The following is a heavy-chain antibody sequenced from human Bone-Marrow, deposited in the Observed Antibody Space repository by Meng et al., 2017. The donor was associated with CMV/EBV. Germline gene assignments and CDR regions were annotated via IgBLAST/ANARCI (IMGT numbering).Heavy chain of an antibody. CDR1: GLTFDDYT. CDR3: ARIPEDIVVVPAARAYYYYGMDV. V-gene: IGHV3-43*01. J-gene: IGHJ6*02. Sequence: GGSLRLSCAASGLTFDDYTMHWVRQAPGKGLEWVSLISWDGGSTYYADSVKGRFTISRDNAKNSLYLQMNSLRAEDTAVYYCARIPEDIVVVPAARAYYYYGMDVWGQGTTVTVSS. CDR2: ISWDGGST. D-gene: IGHD2-2*01.